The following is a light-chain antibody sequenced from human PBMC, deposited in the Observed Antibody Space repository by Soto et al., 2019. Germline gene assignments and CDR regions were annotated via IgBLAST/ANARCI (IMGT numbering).Light chain of an antibody. CDR2: GTS. J-gene: IGKJ3*01. CDR1: QSISTSY. Sequence: EIVLTHSPGTLSLSAGERATLSCRPRQSISTSYLARYQQKPGRAPRVLVYGTSTRATGIPSRFSGSGSGTDFTLTISRLEPEDFAVYYCQQYGDSPFTFGPGTKVDIK. V-gene: IGKV3-20*01. CDR3: QQYGDSPFT.